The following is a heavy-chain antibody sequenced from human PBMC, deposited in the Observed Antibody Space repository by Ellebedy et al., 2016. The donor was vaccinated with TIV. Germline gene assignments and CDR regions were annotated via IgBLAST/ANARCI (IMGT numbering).Heavy chain of an antibody. CDR2: IVGSGA. D-gene: IGHD2-21*02. CDR3: AKDRTSGDGYWVFDS. V-gene: IGHV3-23*01. CDR1: GFTFSPYA. J-gene: IGHJ4*02. Sequence: GESLKISCAASGFTFSPYAMAWVRQAPGKGLEWVSGIVGSGAEKYADSVKGRFTISRDNSKRTVDLQRRSVRAEDTAVSFCAKDRTSGDGYWVFDSWGQGTMVSVSS.